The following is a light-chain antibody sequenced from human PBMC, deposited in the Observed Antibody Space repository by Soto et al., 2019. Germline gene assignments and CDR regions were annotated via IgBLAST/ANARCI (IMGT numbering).Light chain of an antibody. CDR1: QIIGSY. Sequence: DIQMTQSPSSLSASVGDRVTIACRASQIIGSYLNWYQQKPGQAPQLLIYAASNLRSEVPSRFSVSGYGTDFTLTINSLQPEAFANYYCQQSYITPLTFGGGTKVELK. V-gene: IGKV1-39*01. CDR2: AAS. CDR3: QQSYITPLT. J-gene: IGKJ4*01.